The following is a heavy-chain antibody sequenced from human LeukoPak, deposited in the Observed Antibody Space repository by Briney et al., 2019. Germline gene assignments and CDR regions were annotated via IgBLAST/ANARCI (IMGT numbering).Heavy chain of an antibody. D-gene: IGHD3-10*01. CDR1: GYTFTSYA. CDR3: ARDLITMVRGPYGIDV. CDR2: INAGNGNT. V-gene: IGHV1-3*01. J-gene: IGHJ6*02. Sequence: PAASVTVSCKASGYTFTSYAMHWVCLAPAPRLERMGWINAGNGNTKYSQKFQGRVTITRDSSASTAYMELSSLRSEDTAVYYCARDLITMVRGPYGIDVWGQGTTVTVSS.